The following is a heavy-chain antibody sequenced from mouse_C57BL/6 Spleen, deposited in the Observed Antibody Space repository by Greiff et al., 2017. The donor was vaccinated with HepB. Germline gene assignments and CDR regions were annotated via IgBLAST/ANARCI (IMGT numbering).Heavy chain of an antibody. CDR1: GFTFTDYY. D-gene: IGHD1-1*01. CDR3: ARFYYYGSSLYAMDY. CDR2: IRNKANGYTT. J-gene: IGHJ4*01. Sequence: EVQRVESGGGLVQPGGSLSLSCAASGFTFTDYYMSWVRQPPGKALEWLGFIRNKANGYTTEYSASVKGRFTISRDNSQSILYLQMNALRAEDSATYYCARFYYYGSSLYAMDYWGQGTSVTVSS. V-gene: IGHV7-3*01.